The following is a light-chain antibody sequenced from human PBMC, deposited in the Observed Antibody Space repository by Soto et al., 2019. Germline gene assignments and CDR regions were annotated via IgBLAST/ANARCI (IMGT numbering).Light chain of an antibody. CDR2: SAS. Sequence: DIQMTQSPSSLSASVGDKVTITCRPSQAIRTYLNWYQQKPGKAPNLLIYSASYLQSGVPSRFSGTGSGTDFSLPITNLHPEEFATYYCQQSFTTPPTFGHGTKVEIK. V-gene: IGKV1-39*01. J-gene: IGKJ1*01. CDR3: QQSFTTPPT. CDR1: QAIRTY.